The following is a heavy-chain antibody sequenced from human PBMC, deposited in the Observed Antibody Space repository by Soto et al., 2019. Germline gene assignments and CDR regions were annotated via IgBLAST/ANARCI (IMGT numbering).Heavy chain of an antibody. CDR3: NTGLASRYGDYRDY. J-gene: IGHJ4*02. CDR2: IKGKSDGGTT. V-gene: IGHV3-15*01. Sequence: PGGSLRLSCAASGFTFRDAWMSWVRQAPGKGLEWVGRIKGKSDGGTTDYAAPVKGRFTISRDDSTNTLFLQMISLRTEDTAVYYCNTGLASRYGDYRDYWGQGTLVTVSS. CDR1: GFTFRDAW. D-gene: IGHD4-17*01.